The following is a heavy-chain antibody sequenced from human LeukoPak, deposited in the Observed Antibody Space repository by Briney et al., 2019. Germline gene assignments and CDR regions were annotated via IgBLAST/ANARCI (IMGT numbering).Heavy chain of an antibody. J-gene: IGHJ5*02. D-gene: IGHD3-10*01. V-gene: IGHV4-34*01. CDR1: GGSFSGYY. CDR3: ARALYYGSGSTKTWFDP. CDR2: INHSGST. Sequence: SETLSLTCAVYGGSFSGYYWSWIRQPPGKGLEWIGEINHSGSTNYNPSLKSRVTISLDTSKSQFSLKLSSVTAADTAVYYCARALYYGSGSTKTWFDPWGQGTLVTVSS.